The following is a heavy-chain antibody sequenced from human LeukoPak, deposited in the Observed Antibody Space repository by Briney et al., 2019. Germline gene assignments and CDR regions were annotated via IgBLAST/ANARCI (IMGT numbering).Heavy chain of an antibody. D-gene: IGHD6-13*01. V-gene: IGHV3-21*01. CDR2: ISSSSSYI. J-gene: IGHJ6*03. CDR3: ASIAGSYYYYYMDV. CDR1: GFTFSSYS. Sequence: PGGSLRLSCAASGFTFSSYSMNWVRQAPGKGLEWVSSISSSSSYIYYADSVKGRFTISRDNAKNSLYLQMNSLRAEDTAVYYCASIAGSYYYYYMDVWGKGTTVTVSS.